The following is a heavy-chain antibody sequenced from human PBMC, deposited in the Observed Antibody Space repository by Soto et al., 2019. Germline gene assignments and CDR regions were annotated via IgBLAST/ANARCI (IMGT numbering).Heavy chain of an antibody. Sequence: SETLSLTCTVSGDSISSGDYYWSCIRQPPGKGLEWIGYIYSSGSTNYNPSLKSRVTISLDTSKNQFSLNLNSVTTADTAVFYCARGYGSGSHPYLRVDYRGQGILVPVSA. CDR1: GDSISSGDYY. V-gene: IGHV4-61*08. CDR2: IYSSGST. CDR3: ARGYGSGSHPYLRVDY. D-gene: IGHD3-10*01. J-gene: IGHJ1*01.